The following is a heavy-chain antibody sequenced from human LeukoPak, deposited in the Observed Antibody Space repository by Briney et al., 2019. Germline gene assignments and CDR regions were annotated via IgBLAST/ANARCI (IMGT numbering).Heavy chain of an antibody. CDR1: GFTLSNHW. Sequence: PGGSLRLSCAASGFTLSNHWMTGVRQVPGRGPEWVANVNRDGSETYYLDSVKGRFTISKDNAKNSLYLQMNSLRAEDTALYHCARNNGMDVWGQGTTVIVSS. V-gene: IGHV3-7*03. CDR2: VNRDGSET. J-gene: IGHJ6*02. CDR3: ARNNGMDV.